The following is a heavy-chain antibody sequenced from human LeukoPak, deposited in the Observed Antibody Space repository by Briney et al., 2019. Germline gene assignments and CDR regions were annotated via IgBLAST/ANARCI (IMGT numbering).Heavy chain of an antibody. J-gene: IGHJ4*02. D-gene: IGHD2-15*01. V-gene: IGHV1-3*01. CDR2: INVGCGNT. CDR1: GYTFTNCA. Sequence: ASVKDSCKASGYTFTNCAMHWVSQAPGQRLEWMGWINVGCGNTKYSQKFQGRVTITRDTSASTAYMELSSLRSDDTAVYYCARDKSGYCNGATSYPLFRYWGQGSLFTVSS. CDR3: ARDKSGYCNGATSYPLFRY.